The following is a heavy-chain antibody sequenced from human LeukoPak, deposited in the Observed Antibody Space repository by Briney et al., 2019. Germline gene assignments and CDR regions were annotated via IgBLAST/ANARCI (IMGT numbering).Heavy chain of an antibody. V-gene: IGHV3-48*01. CDR2: ISSGSAVI. CDR3: TRGSSGRRDN. J-gene: IGHJ4*02. CDR1: GFTFRNYN. Sequence: GGSLRLSCAASGFTFRNYNMNWVRQVPGGGLEWVSYISSGSAVIHYADSVKGRFTVSRDNANNSLFLQMNSLRAEDTAIYYCTRGSSGRRDNWGQGTLVTVSA. D-gene: IGHD6-19*01.